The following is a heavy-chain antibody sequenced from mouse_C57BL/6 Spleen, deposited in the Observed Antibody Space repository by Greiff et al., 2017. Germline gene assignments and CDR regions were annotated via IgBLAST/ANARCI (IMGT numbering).Heavy chain of an antibody. D-gene: IGHD1-1*02. J-gene: IGHJ2*01. V-gene: IGHV1-80*01. CDR2: IYPGDGDT. CDR1: GYAFSSYW. CDR3: ARSGLGYGDFDY. Sequence: VQLQQSGAELVKPGASVKISCKASGYAFSSYWMNWVKQRPGKGLEWIGQIYPGDGDTNYNGKFKGKATLTADKSSSTAYMQLSSLTSEDSAVYFCARSGLGYGDFDYWGQGTTLTVSS.